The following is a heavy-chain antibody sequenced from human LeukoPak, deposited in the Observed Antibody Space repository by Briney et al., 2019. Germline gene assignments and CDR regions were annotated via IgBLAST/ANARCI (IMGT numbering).Heavy chain of an antibody. J-gene: IGHJ3*02. CDR2: MNPNSGNT. D-gene: IGHD2-8*01. CDR1: GHTFTSYD. V-gene: IGHV1-8*03. Sequence: ASVRVSCKASGHTFTSYDINWVRQATGQGLEWMGWMNPNSGNTGYAQKFQGRVTITRNTSISTAYMELSSLRSEDTAVYYCARDNGIVLIEDAFDIWGQGTMVTVSS. CDR3: ARDNGIVLIEDAFDI.